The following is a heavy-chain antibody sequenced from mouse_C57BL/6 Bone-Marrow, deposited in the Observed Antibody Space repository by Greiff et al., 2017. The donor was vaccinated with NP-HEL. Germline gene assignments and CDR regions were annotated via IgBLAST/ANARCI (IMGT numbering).Heavy chain of an antibody. J-gene: IGHJ3*01. CDR3: ARIIYYYGSSSWFAY. D-gene: IGHD1-1*01. V-gene: IGHV1-55*01. Sequence: VQLQQPGAELVKPGASVKMSCKASGYTFTSYWITWVKQRPGQGLEWIGDIYPGSGSTNYNEKFKSKATLTVDTSSSTAYMQLSSLTSEDSAVYYCARIIYYYGSSSWFAYWGQGTLVTVSA. CDR1: GYTFTSYW. CDR2: IYPGSGST.